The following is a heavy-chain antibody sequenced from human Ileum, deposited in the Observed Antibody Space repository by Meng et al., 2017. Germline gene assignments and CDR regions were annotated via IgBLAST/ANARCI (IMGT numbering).Heavy chain of an antibody. Sequence: QVQLQQWGAGRVKPSETLSLTCVVYGGSVSANYWTWVRQPPGKGLEWIGEINHNGNTNYKPSLKSRVTISVDTSKKQFSLRLTSVTAADTAVYYCASARYDNWGQGTLVTVSS. J-gene: IGHJ4*02. V-gene: IGHV4-34*01. CDR2: INHNGNT. CDR1: GGSVSANY. CDR3: ASARYDN.